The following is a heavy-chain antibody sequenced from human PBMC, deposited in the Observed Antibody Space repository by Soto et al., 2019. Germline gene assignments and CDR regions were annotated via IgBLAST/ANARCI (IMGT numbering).Heavy chain of an antibody. CDR2: ISDSGAGA. CDR3: AMPEYYYDSSGYYAPFVY. J-gene: IGHJ4*02. CDR1: GFTFSSHA. Sequence: GGSLRLSCAASGFTFSSHAMNWVRQAPGKGLERVSGISDSGAGAYYADSVKGRFTISRDNSKNTLFLQMNSLRADDTAVYYCAMPEYYYDSSGYYAPFVYWGQGPLVTVSS. V-gene: IGHV3-23*01. D-gene: IGHD3-22*01.